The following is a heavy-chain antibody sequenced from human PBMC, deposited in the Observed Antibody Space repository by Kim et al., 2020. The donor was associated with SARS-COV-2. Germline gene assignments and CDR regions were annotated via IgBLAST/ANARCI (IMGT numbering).Heavy chain of an antibody. D-gene: IGHD3-3*01. V-gene: IGHV4-34*01. Sequence: SETLSLTCAVYGGSFSAYSWIWIRQAPGKGLGGMGYVILCGLTKYYPSLKSRVTISVDTSKNQFSLKLPSVTAADTAVFYCARGRAGVVPSPILGLGPYYYYYAMDVWGQGTTVTVS. CDR2: VILCGLT. CDR1: GGSFSAYS. CDR3: ARGRAGVVPSPILGLGPYYYYYAMDV. J-gene: IGHJ6*02.